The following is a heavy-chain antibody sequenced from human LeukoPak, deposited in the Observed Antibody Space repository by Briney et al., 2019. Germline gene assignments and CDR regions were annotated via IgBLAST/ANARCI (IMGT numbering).Heavy chain of an antibody. J-gene: IGHJ3*02. CDR3: ARVRVSWNVPDDAFDI. CDR2: ISAYNGNT. Sequence: GASVKVSCKASGYTFTSYGISWVRQAPGQGLEWMGWISAYNGNTNYAQKLQGRVTMTTDTSTSTAYMELRSLRSDDTAVYYCARVRVSWNVPDDAFDIWGQGTMVTVS. V-gene: IGHV1-18*01. D-gene: IGHD1-1*01. CDR1: GYTFTSYG.